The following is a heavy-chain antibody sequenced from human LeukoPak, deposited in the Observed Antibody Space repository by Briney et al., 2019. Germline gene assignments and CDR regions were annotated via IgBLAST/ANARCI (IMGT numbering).Heavy chain of an antibody. D-gene: IGHD1-26*01. Sequence: PSETLSLTCTVSGYSISSGYYWGWIRQPPGKGLEWIGSIYHSGSAYYNPSLKSRVTISVDTSKNQFSLKLSSVTAADTAVYYCARVVRPWELLPHFDYWGQGTLVTVSS. CDR1: GYSISSGYY. J-gene: IGHJ4*02. CDR2: IYHSGSA. CDR3: ARVVRPWELLPHFDY. V-gene: IGHV4-38-2*02.